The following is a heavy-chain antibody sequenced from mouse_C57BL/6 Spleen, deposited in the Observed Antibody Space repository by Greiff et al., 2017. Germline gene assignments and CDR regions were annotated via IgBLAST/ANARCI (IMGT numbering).Heavy chain of an antibody. D-gene: IGHD3-2*02. CDR1: GYAFSSSW. V-gene: IGHV1-82*01. CDR3: ARGGSSGFPWFAY. Sequence: QVQLQQSGPELVKPGASVKISCKASGYAFSSSWMNWVKQRPGKGLEWIGPIYPGDGDTNYNGKFKGKATLTADKSSSSAYMQLSSLTSEDSAVYSCARGGSSGFPWFAYWGQGTLVTVSA. CDR2: IYPGDGDT. J-gene: IGHJ3*01.